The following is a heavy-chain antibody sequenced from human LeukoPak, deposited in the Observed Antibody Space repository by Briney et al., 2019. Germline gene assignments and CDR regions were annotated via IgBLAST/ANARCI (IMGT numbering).Heavy chain of an antibody. V-gene: IGHV3-7*01. CDR2: IKQDGSEK. J-gene: IGHJ3*02. Sequence: GGSLRLSCAASGFTFSSYWMSWVRQAPGKGLEWVANIKQDGSEKYYVDSVKGRFTISRDNAKNSLYLQMNSLRAEDTAVCYCASTTKWELDAFDIWGQGTMVTVS. CDR3: ASTTKWELDAFDI. D-gene: IGHD1-26*01. CDR1: GFTFSSYW.